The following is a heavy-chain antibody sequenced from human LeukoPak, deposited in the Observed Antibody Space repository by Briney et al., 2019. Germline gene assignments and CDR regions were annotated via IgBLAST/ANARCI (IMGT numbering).Heavy chain of an antibody. V-gene: IGHV3-7*01. CDR3: ASHGDFTDTDAFDI. CDR1: GFTFSSYW. Sequence: GGSLRLSCAASGFTFSSYWMSWVRQAPGKGLEWVANIKQDGSEKYYVDSVKGRFTISRDNAKNSLYLQMNSLRAEDTAVYYCASHGDFTDTDAFDIWGQGTMVTVSS. D-gene: IGHD4-17*01. CDR2: IKQDGSEK. J-gene: IGHJ3*02.